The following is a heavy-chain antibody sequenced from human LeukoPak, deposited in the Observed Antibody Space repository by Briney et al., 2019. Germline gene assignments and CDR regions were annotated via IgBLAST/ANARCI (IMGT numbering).Heavy chain of an antibody. CDR3: ARAWSYYDSSGYYRTVGFDY. J-gene: IGHJ4*02. CDR2: ISAYNGNT. D-gene: IGHD3-22*01. CDR1: GYTFTSYD. V-gene: IGHV1-18*01. Sequence: ASVKVSCKASGYTFTSYDINWVRQATGQGLEWMGWISAYNGNTNYAQKLQGRVTMTTDTSTSTAYMELRSLGSDDTAVYYCARAWSYYDSSGYYRTVGFDYWGQGTLVTVSS.